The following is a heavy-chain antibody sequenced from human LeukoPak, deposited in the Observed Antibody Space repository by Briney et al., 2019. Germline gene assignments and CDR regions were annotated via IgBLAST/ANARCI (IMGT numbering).Heavy chain of an antibody. CDR2: INHSGST. Sequence: SETLSLTCAVYGGSFSGYYWSWIRQPPGKGLEWIGEINHSGSTNYNPSLKSRVTISVDTSKNQFSLKLSSVTAADTAVYYCARHPWLWFGAHGFDYWGQGTLVTVSS. J-gene: IGHJ4*02. D-gene: IGHD3-10*01. CDR3: ARHPWLWFGAHGFDY. CDR1: GGSFSGYY. V-gene: IGHV4-34*01.